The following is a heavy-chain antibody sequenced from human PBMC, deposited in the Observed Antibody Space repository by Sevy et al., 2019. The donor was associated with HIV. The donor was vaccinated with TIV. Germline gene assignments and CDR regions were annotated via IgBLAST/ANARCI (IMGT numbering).Heavy chain of an antibody. CDR3: ARDHGYSTGWFPYYYYYGMDV. J-gene: IGHJ6*02. CDR2: IHYSGRT. V-gene: IGHV4-31*03. CDR1: GGSISSHSYY. Sequence: SETLSLTCSVSGGSISSHSYYWTWIRQHPGKGLEWIGYIHYSGRTYYNPSLKSRVTISLDTSKNHYSLRLRSVTAADTAVYYCARDHGYSTGWFPYYYYYGMDVWGPGTTVTVSS. D-gene: IGHD6-19*01.